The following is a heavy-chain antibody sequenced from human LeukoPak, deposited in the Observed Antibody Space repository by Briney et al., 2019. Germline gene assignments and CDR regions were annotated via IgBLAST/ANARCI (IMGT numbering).Heavy chain of an antibody. Sequence: PGRSLRLSCAASGFTFSSYAMHWVRQAPGKGLEWVAVISYDGSNKYYADSVKGRFTISRDNSKNTLYLQMNSLRAEDTAVYYCARNTAMYYDILTGYSAGYYGMDVWGQGTTVTVSS. CDR2: ISYDGSNK. V-gene: IGHV3-30-3*01. J-gene: IGHJ6*02. CDR3: ARNTAMYYDILTGYSAGYYGMDV. CDR1: GFTFSSYA. D-gene: IGHD3-9*01.